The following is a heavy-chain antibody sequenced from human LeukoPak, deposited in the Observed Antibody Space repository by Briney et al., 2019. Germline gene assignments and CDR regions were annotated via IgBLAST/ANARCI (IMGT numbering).Heavy chain of an antibody. J-gene: IGHJ4*02. CDR3: ARVSGLVVYACVDY. V-gene: IGHV4-31*03. CDR2: IYYSGST. D-gene: IGHD2-8*02. CDR1: GGSVSSGGYY. Sequence: SETLSLTGTVSGGSVSSGGYYWSWIRQHPGKGLEWIGYIYYSGSTYYNPSLKSRVTISVDTSKNQFSLKLSSVTAADTAVYYCARVSGLVVYACVDYWGQGTLVTVSS.